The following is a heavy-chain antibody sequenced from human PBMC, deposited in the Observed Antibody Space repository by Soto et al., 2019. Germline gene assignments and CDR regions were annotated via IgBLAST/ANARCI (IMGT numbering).Heavy chain of an antibody. CDR1: GGSISSSSYY. Sequence: SETLSLTCTVSGGSISSSSYYWGWIRQPPGKGLEWIGYISYTGSTNYNPSLKSRVTISVDMSKNQFSLKLSSVTAADTAVYYCARGGLAAAGIFDFWGQGALVTVSS. V-gene: IGHV4-61*05. J-gene: IGHJ4*02. D-gene: IGHD2-15*01. CDR3: ARGGLAAAGIFDF. CDR2: ISYTGST.